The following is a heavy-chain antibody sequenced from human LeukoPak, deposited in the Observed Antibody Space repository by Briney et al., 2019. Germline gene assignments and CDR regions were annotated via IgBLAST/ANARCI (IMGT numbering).Heavy chain of an antibody. V-gene: IGHV4-34*01. Sequence: SETLSLTCAVYGGSFSGYYWSWIRQPPGKGLEWIGEINHSGSTNYNPSLKSRVTISVDTSKNQFSLKLSSVTAADTAVYYCAKDPDVVGIAVPREDWFDPWGQGTLVTVSS. CDR1: GGSFSGYY. J-gene: IGHJ5*02. CDR3: AKDPDVVGIAVPREDWFDP. CDR2: INHSGST. D-gene: IGHD6-19*01.